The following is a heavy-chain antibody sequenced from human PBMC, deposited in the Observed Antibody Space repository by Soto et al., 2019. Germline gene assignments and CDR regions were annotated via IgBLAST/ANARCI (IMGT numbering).Heavy chain of an antibody. J-gene: IGHJ5*02. D-gene: IGHD3-16*02. CDR3: ARGVTFGGVIAPRFDP. Sequence: QVQLQESGPGLVKPSQTLSLICTVSGGSISSGDYYWSWIRQHPGKDLEWIGYIHNSGTTYYIPPLKSRVTMSIDTSKNQVSLKVTSVTAADTAVYYCARGVTFGGVIAPRFDPWGQGILVTVSS. CDR2: IHNSGTT. CDR1: GGSISSGDYY. V-gene: IGHV4-31*03.